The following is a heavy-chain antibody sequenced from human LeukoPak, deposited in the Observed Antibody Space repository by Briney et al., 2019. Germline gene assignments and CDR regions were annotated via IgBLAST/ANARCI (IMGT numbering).Heavy chain of an antibody. CDR3: ARDAMYSSSGGDYYYYGMDV. CDR1: GFTFCSYW. CDR2: INNDERNT. Sequence: GGSLRLSCAASGFTFCSYWVHCVPPAPGQGGVGVSRINNDERNTSYTHSVKGRFTTTRDNAKNTLYLQMNSLRAEDTAVYYCARDAMYSSSGGDYYYYGMDVWGKGTTVTVSS. D-gene: IGHD6-13*01. V-gene: IGHV3-74*01. J-gene: IGHJ6*04.